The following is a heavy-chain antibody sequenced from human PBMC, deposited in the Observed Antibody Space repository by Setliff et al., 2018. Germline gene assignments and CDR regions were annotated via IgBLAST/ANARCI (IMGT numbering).Heavy chain of an antibody. V-gene: IGHV4-4*02. Sequence: TSETLSLTCAVSGGSISSSNWWSWVRQPPGKGLEWIGEIYHTGSTNYNPSLKSRLTISVDKSKNQFSLRLSSVTAADTAVYYCARMSGFQYTDVWGKGTTVTVSS. J-gene: IGHJ6*04. D-gene: IGHD3-3*01. CDR1: GGSISSSNW. CDR2: IYHTGST. CDR3: ARMSGFQYTDV.